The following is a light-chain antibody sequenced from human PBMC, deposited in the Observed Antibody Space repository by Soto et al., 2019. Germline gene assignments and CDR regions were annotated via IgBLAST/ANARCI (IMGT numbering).Light chain of an antibody. J-gene: IGKJ2*01. V-gene: IGKV4-1*01. Sequence: DIVMTQSPDSLAVSLGERATINCKSSQSVLYNSNNKNYLAWYQQKPGQPPKLLIYWASTRESRVPDRFSGSGSVTQFTLTISSLQAEDVAVYFYQHYYTTHRTFDQGTNLDIK. CDR1: QSVLYNSNNKNY. CDR3: QHYYTTHRT. CDR2: WAS.